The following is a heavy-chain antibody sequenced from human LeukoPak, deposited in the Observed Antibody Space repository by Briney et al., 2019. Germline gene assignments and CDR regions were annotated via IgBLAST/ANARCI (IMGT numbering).Heavy chain of an antibody. D-gene: IGHD1-7*01. V-gene: IGHV4-59*08. J-gene: IGHJ4*02. Sequence: SETLSLTCTVSGGSINSYYWSWIRQPPGKGLEWIGYIYYSGSTNYNPSLKSRVTISVDTSKNQFSLKLSSVTAADTAVFYCARGPGSYNWNYIGFYFDYWGQGTLVTVSS. CDR3: ARGPGSYNWNYIGFYFDY. CDR1: GGSINSYY. CDR2: IYYSGST.